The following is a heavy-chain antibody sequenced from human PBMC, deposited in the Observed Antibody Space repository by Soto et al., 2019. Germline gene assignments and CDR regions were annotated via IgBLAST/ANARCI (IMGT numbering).Heavy chain of an antibody. D-gene: IGHD3-22*01. CDR1: GYTLTELS. Sequence: ASVKVSCKVSGYTLTELSMHWVRQAPGKGLEWMGGFDPEDGETIYAQKFQGRVTMTEDTSTDTAYMELSSLRSEDTAVYYCATWRMYYDSSGYFIYHFDYWGQGTLVTVSS. V-gene: IGHV1-24*01. CDR3: ATWRMYYDSSGYFIYHFDY. CDR2: FDPEDGET. J-gene: IGHJ4*02.